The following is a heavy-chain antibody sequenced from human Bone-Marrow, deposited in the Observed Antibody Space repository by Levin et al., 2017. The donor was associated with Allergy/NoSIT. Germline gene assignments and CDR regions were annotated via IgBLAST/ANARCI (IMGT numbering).Heavy chain of an antibody. CDR3: ARVLSSSRNLYYWFDP. D-gene: IGHD2-2*01. J-gene: IGHJ5*02. V-gene: IGHV4-59*01. CDR2: SYFTGSI. CDR1: GGSMSNYY. Sequence: PSETLSLTCTVSGGSMSNYYWSWIRQPPGKGLEWMGYSYFTGSINYNPSLTSRISISVYAPKNQFSLNLSSVTAADTAVYYWARVLSSSRNLYYWFDPWGQGTLVTVSS.